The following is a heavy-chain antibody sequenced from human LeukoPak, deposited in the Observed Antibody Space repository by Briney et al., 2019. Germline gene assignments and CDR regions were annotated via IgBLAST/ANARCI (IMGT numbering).Heavy chain of an antibody. V-gene: IGHV4-31*03. D-gene: IGHD2-2*01. CDR1: GCSISRGCYY. J-gene: IGHJ5*02. CDR2: IYYSGST. CDR3: ARMLIVVVPAATGGFDP. Sequence: SQTLSLTCTVSGCSISRGCYYWIWLRQHPGTGLEWIGYIYYSGSTYYNPSLKCRVTISVDTSKNQFSLKLSSVTAAETAVYYCARMLIVVVPAATGGFDPWGQGDLVTVSS.